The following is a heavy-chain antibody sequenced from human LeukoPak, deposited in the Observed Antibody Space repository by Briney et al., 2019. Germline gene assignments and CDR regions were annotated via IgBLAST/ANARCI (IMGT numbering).Heavy chain of an antibody. J-gene: IGHJ4*02. D-gene: IGHD2/OR15-2a*01. V-gene: IGHV4-34*01. Sequence: TSETLSLTCTVYGFSFSAFHWNWLRQSPAKGLEWLGEMKQSGTPRYNPSLQSRVTISVDKSKNQFSLNVRSVTAAATPVYYCASRSLLYGFRTYFDNWAQGTLVTVSS. CDR3: ASRSLLYGFRTYFDN. CDR2: MKQSGTP. CDR1: GFSFSAFH.